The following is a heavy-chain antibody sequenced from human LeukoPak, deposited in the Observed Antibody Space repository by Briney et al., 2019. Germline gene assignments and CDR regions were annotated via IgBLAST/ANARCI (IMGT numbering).Heavy chain of an antibody. V-gene: IGHV4-59*01. D-gene: IGHD3-10*01. CDR1: GNSIRSYY. J-gene: IGHJ2*01. CDR2: IFYSGST. CDR3: AREIRYGSGSWYFDV. Sequence: PSETLSLTCTVSGNSIRSYYWTWIRQPPGKGLERIGYIFYSGSTNYNPSLKSRVTISVDTSKNQFSLKMNSVTAADTAVYYCAREIRYGSGSWYFDVWGRGILVTVSS.